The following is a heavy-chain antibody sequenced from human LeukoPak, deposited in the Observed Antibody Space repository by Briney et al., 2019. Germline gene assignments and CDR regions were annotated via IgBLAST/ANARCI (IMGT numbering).Heavy chain of an antibody. J-gene: IGHJ3*02. D-gene: IGHD3-22*01. Sequence: GASVKVSCKASGYTFTSYGISWVRQAPGQGLEWMGWISAYNGNTNYAQKLQGRVTMTTDTSTSTAYMELSSLRSEDTAVYYCARLRPYYDSSGYPDAFDIWGQGTMVTVSS. CDR3: ARLRPYYDSSGYPDAFDI. CDR1: GYTFTSYG. V-gene: IGHV1-18*01. CDR2: ISAYNGNT.